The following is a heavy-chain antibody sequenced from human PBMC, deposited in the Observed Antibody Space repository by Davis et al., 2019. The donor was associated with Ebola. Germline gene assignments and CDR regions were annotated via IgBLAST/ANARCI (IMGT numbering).Heavy chain of an antibody. D-gene: IGHD3-3*01. CDR3: ARVGSTIFGVVDAFDI. V-gene: IGHV1-69*13. J-gene: IGHJ3*02. CDR1: GGTFSSYA. Sequence: SVKVSCKASGGTFSSYAISWVRQAPGQGLEWMGGIIPIFGTANYAQKFQGRVTITADESTSTAYMELSSLRSEDTAVYYCARVGSTIFGVVDAFDIWGQGTMVTVSS. CDR2: IIPIFGTA.